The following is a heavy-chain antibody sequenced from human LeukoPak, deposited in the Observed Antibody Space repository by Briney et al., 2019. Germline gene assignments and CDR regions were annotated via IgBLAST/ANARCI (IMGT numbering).Heavy chain of an antibody. D-gene: IGHD1-26*01. CDR1: GCTFSSYW. CDR2: INSDGRST. J-gene: IGHJ5*02. CDR3: ARDIGATNWFDP. Sequence: GGSLRLSWAASGCTFSSYWMHWVRQAPGKGLVWVSRINSDGRSTSYADSVKGRFTISRDNAKNTLYLQMNSLRAEDTAVYYCARDIGATNWFDPWGQGTLVTVSS. V-gene: IGHV3-74*01.